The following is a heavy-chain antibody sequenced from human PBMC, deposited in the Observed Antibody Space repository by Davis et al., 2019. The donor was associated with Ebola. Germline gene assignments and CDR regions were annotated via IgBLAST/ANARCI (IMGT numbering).Heavy chain of an antibody. D-gene: IGHD6-13*01. Sequence: PGGSLRLSCAASGFPFSNYAMHWVRQTPDKGLEWVAVASHDGTTTYYEDSVKGRFTISRDNSKNTVFLRMDSLRVDDTAVYFCAQATVAAAGNNWGQGTLVTVAS. CDR2: ASHDGTTT. CDR3: AQATVAAAGNN. J-gene: IGHJ4*02. V-gene: IGHV3-30*04. CDR1: GFPFSNYA.